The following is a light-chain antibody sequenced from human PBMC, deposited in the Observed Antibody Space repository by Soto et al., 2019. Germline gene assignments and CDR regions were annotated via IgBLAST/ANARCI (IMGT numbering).Light chain of an antibody. CDR1: LSISGW. CDR2: DAS. CDR3: QQSYSTWT. V-gene: IGKV1-5*01. Sequence: DIQMTQSPSALSASVGDRVTITCRASLSISGWLAWFQQKPGKAPKLLIYDASSLESGVPSRFSGTGSGTDFTLTISSLQPEDFATYYCQQSYSTWTFGQGTKVDIK. J-gene: IGKJ1*01.